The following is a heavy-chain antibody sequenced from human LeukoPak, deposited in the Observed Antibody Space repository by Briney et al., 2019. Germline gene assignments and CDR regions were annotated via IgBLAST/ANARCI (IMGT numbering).Heavy chain of an antibody. CDR1: GGSMSSYY. CDR3: ARRGGRGSSYWFDP. CDR2: VYNSGST. J-gene: IGHJ5*02. D-gene: IGHD1-26*01. V-gene: IGHV4-59*08. Sequence: SETLSLTCTVSGGSMSSYYWTWIRQPPGKGLEWIGYVYNSGSTKYNPSLKSRVTISVDTSKNQFSLKPTSVTAADTAVYYCARRGGRGSSYWFDPWGQGTLVTVSS.